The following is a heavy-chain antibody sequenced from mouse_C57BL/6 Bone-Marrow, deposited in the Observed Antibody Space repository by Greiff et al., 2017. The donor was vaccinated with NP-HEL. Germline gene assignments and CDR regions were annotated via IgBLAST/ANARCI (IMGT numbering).Heavy chain of an antibody. J-gene: IGHJ4*01. CDR3: ASSIYYDYLYAMDD. Sequence: EVKLMESGPGLAKPSQTLSLTCSVTGYSITSDYWNWIRKFPGNKLEYMGYISYSGSTYYNPSLKSRISITRDTSKNQYYLQLNSVTTEDTATYYCASSIYYDYLYAMDDWGQGTSVTVSS. V-gene: IGHV3-8*01. CDR2: ISYSGST. CDR1: GYSITSDY. D-gene: IGHD2-4*01.